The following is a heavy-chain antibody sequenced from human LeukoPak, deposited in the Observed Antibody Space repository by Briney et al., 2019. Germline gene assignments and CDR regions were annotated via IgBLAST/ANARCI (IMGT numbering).Heavy chain of an antibody. V-gene: IGHV4-34*01. CDR2: INHSGST. CDR3: AIETYYDILTGPSGAFDI. CDR1: GGSFSGYY. J-gene: IGHJ3*02. Sequence: PSETLSLTCAVYGGSFSGYYWSWIRQPPGKGLEWIGEINHSGSTNYNPSLKSRVTISVDTSKNQFSLKLSSVTAADTAVYYCAIETYYDILTGPSGAFDIWGQGTMVTVSS. D-gene: IGHD3-9*01.